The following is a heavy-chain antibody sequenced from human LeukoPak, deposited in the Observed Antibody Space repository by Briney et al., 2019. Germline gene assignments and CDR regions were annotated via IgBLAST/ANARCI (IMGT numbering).Heavy chain of an antibody. CDR2: IYYSGST. CDR1: GGSISSYY. J-gene: IGHJ4*02. CDR3: ARALAVAAPQPVFDY. V-gene: IGHV4-59*01. Sequence: SETLSPTCTVSGGSISSYYWSWIRQPPGKGLEWIGYIYYSGSTNYNPSLKSRVTISVDTSKNQFSLKLSSVTAADTAVYYCARALAVAAPQPVFDYWGQGTLVTVSS. D-gene: IGHD6-19*01.